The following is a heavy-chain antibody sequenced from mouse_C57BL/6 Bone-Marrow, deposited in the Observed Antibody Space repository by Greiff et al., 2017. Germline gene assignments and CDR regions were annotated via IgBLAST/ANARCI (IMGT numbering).Heavy chain of an antibody. J-gene: IGHJ2*01. CDR2: IFPGSGST. V-gene: IGHV1-75*01. CDR3: ARGVYYGHYFDY. Sequence: QVQLQQSGPELVKPGASVKISCKASGYTFTDYYINWVKQRPGQGLEWIGWIFPGSGSTYYNEKFKGKATLTVDKSSSTAYMLRSSLTSEDSAVYFCARGVYYGHYFDYWGQGTTLTVSS. CDR1: GYTFTDYY. D-gene: IGHD1-1*01.